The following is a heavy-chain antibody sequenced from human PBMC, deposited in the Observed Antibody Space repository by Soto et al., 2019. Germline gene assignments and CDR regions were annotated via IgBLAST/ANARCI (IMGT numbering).Heavy chain of an antibody. Sequence: PSETLSLTCTVSGGSISSYYWSWIRQPPGKGLEWIGYIYYSGSTNYNPSLKSRVTISVDTSKNQFSLKLSSVTAADTAVYYCARDIVVVVAATRDYYYYGMDVWGQGTTVTVSS. D-gene: IGHD2-15*01. J-gene: IGHJ6*02. CDR2: IYYSGST. V-gene: IGHV4-59*01. CDR3: ARDIVVVVAATRDYYYYGMDV. CDR1: GGSISSYY.